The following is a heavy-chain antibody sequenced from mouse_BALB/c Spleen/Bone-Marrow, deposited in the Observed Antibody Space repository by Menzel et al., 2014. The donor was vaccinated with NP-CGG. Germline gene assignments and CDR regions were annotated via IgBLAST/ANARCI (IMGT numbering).Heavy chain of an antibody. D-gene: IGHD1-1*01. CDR1: GFNIKDTY. CDR3: AYGSSYDYFDY. Sequence: EVKLVESGAELVKPGASVKLSCTASGFNIKDTYMHWVKQRPEQGLEWIGRIDPANGNTKYDPKFQGKATITADTSSNTAYLQLSSLTFEDTAVYYCAYGSSYDYFDYWGQGATLTVSS. V-gene: IGHV14-3*02. J-gene: IGHJ2*01. CDR2: IDPANGNT.